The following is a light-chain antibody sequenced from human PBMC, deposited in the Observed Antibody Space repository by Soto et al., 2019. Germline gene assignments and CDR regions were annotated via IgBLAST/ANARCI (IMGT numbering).Light chain of an antibody. CDR1: QSLIHSDGNTY. CDR3: IQGRHWPYT. J-gene: IGKJ3*01. Sequence: DVVVTQSPLSLPVTLGQPASISCRSSQSLIHSDGNTYLNWFQQRPGQSPRRLIYNVSTLDSGVPARFGGSESGTDVTLKIRRVAAEDVGVYYCIQGRHWPYTFVPGTTVDIK. CDR2: NVS. V-gene: IGKV2-30*02.